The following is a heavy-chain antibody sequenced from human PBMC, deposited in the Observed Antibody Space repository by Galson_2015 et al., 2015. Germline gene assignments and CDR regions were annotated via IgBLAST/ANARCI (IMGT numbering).Heavy chain of an antibody. V-gene: IGHV1-18*01. Sequence: SVKVSCKASGYIFTGYGISWVRQAPGQGLEWLGRISVDNGERKFAQRFQGRVTMTTDTSTSTAYLELTSLRSDDTAVYYCARDEGYCGGDCYSYWGQGTLVTVSS. CDR1: GYIFTGYG. D-gene: IGHD2-21*02. CDR3: ARDEGYCGGDCYSY. CDR2: ISVDNGER. J-gene: IGHJ4*02.